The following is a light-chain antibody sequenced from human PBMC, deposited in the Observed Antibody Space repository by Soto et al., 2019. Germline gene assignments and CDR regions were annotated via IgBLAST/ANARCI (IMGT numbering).Light chain of an antibody. J-gene: IGKJ4*01. CDR2: GAN. V-gene: IGKV3-20*01. CDR3: QQYSKSPLT. Sequence: DIVLTQFPGTLSLSPGERATLSCRASQSVTRNYLAWYQQNLGQAPRLLIYGANTRAAGIPDRFSGSGSGTDFTLTISRLEPEDFAVYYCQQYSKSPLTFGGGTRWIS. CDR1: QSVTRNY.